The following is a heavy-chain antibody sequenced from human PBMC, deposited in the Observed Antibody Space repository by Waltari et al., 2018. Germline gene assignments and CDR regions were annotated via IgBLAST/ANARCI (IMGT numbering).Heavy chain of an antibody. CDR2: ISYSGDT. CDR3: ARVTSEFRSPYFYFDL. V-gene: IGHV4-39*07. Sequence: QLQLQESGPGLVKPSETLSLTCSVSGDSIISTYYYWGWIRQPPGKGLEWIGSISYSGDTLYSPSLSSRVTISVDTSKNQFSLQLTSVTAADTALYYCARVTSEFRSPYFYFDLWGRGTLVTVSA. CDR1: GDSIISTYYY. J-gene: IGHJ2*01.